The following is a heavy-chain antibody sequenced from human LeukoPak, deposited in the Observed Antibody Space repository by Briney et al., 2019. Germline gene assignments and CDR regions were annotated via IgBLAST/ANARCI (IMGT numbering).Heavy chain of an antibody. CDR1: EDSISSSNYY. D-gene: IGHD3-10*01. V-gene: IGHV4-39*01. CDR3: ATQPRMVGGIINLYYFDY. J-gene: IGHJ4*02. CDR2: IYHSGST. Sequence: SETLSLTCTVSEDSISSSNYYWGWIRQPPGKGLEWIGSIYHSGSTYYNPSLKSRLSISVDKSKNQFSLKLSSVTAADTAVYYCATQPRMVGGIINLYYFDYWGQGTLVTVSS.